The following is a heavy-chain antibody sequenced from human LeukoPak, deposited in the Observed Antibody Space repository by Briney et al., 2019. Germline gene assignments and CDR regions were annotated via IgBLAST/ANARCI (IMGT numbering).Heavy chain of an antibody. CDR3: AKWRRGHNYGSGTELDY. J-gene: IGHJ4*02. Sequence: PGGSLRLSCAASGFTFSNHGMPWVRQAPGKGLEYVSGINNNGRGTYYANSVKGTFTISRDNAKNTLYIQMGSLRAEDTAVYYCAKWRRGHNYGSGTELDYWGQGTLVTVSS. CDR2: INNNGRGT. CDR1: GFTFSNHG. D-gene: IGHD3-10*01. V-gene: IGHV3-64*01.